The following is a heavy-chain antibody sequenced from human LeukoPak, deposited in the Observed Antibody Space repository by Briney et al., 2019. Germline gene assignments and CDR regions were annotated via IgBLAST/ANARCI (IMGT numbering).Heavy chain of an antibody. D-gene: IGHD3-22*01. CDR2: IYHSGST. CDR3: ARGPRYYYDTTLYYFDY. J-gene: IGHJ4*02. CDR1: GGSISSGDYY. Sequence: PSETLSLTCTVSGGSISSGDYYWSWIRQPPGKGLEWIGYIYHSGSTYYNPSLKSRVTISVDRSKNQFSLKLSSVTAADTAVYYCARGPRYYYDTTLYYFDYWGQGTLVTVSS. V-gene: IGHV4-30-4*01.